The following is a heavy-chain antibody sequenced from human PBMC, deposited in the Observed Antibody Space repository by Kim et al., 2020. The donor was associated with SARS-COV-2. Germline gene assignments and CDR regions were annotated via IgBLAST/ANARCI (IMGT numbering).Heavy chain of an antibody. V-gene: IGHV3-30*18. D-gene: IGHD3-22*01. Sequence: GGSLRLSCAASGFTFSSYGMHWVRQAPGKGLEWVAVISYDGSNKYYADSVKGRFTISRDNSKNTLYLQMNSLRAEDTAVYYCAKAPMRYYYDSSGYYYDY. J-gene: IGHJ4*01. CDR2: ISYDGSNK. CDR1: GFTFSSYG. CDR3: AKAPMRYYYDSSGYYYDY.